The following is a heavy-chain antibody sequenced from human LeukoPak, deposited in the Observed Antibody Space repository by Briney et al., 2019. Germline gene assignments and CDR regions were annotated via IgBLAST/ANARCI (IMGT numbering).Heavy chain of an antibody. V-gene: IGHV4-59*01. D-gene: IGHD6-19*01. CDR1: GGSISNKY. J-gene: IGHJ4*02. CDR3: ARYIAVGRIKSYDY. Sequence: SETLSLTCTVSGGSISNKYWSWIRQPPPKGLEWIGYIYYSGGTNYKPALKSRVTILVEASKNQLSLKLSSVTAADTAVYYCARYIAVGRIKSYDYGGQGTVVTVSA. CDR2: IYYSGGT.